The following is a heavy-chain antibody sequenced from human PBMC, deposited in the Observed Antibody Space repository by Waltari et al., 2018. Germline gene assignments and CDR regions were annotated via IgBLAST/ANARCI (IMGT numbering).Heavy chain of an antibody. CDR1: GYIFSNYC. Sequence: QVNLVQSGADVRKPGASVTVSCKASGYIFSNYCIHWVRQAPGQGLEWIGRINCRNGGTDYAQKFQGRVTLTRDTSISTAYMELSGLTLDDTAIYYCTVIAGDFDIWGPGTMVTASS. V-gene: IGHV1-2*06. J-gene: IGHJ3*02. D-gene: IGHD2-21*01. CDR2: INCRNGGT. CDR3: TVIAGDFDI.